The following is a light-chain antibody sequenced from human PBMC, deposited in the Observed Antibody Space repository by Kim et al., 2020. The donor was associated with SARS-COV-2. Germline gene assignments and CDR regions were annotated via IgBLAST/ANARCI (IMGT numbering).Light chain of an antibody. CDR2: AAS. Sequence: DIQMTQSPSSVSANVGDSVTITCRASQNIVNWLAWYQKKPDTAPRLLISAASRLQSGVPSRFSGSGSGTHFTLTINNLQAEDFATYYCQQTSSFPLTFGGGTKVDIK. J-gene: IGKJ4*01. V-gene: IGKV1-12*01. CDR1: QNIVNW. CDR3: QQTSSFPLT.